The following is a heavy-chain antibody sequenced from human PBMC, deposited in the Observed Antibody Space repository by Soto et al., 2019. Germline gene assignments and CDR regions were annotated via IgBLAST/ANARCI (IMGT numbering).Heavy chain of an antibody. V-gene: IGHV3-48*01. CDR2: ITSSSSDK. CDR1: GFTFSSYS. J-gene: IGHJ4*02. CDR3: ARVGVYISGCLN. Sequence: GGSLRLSCAASGFTFSSYSMNWVRQAPGKGLEWISYITSSSSDKYYPDSVKGRFTISRENAKNSLYLQMNSLRAEDTAVYYCARVGVYISGCLNWGQGTLVTVSS. D-gene: IGHD6-19*01.